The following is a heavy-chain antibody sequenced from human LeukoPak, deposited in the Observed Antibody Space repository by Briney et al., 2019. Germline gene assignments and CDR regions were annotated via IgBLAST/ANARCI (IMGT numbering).Heavy chain of an antibody. Sequence: GGSLRLSCAASGFTFNNAWMSWVRQAPGKGLEWVSAISGSGGSTYYADSVKGRFTISRDNSKNTLYLQMNSLRAEDTAVYYCAKDREPSSSWYGYYFDYWGQGTLVTVSS. CDR3: AKDREPSSSWYGYYFDY. CDR2: ISGSGGST. D-gene: IGHD6-13*01. J-gene: IGHJ4*02. V-gene: IGHV3-23*01. CDR1: GFTFNNAW.